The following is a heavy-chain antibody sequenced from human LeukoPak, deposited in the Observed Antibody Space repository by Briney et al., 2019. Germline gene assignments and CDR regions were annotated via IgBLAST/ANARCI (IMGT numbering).Heavy chain of an antibody. Sequence: PGGSLRLSCAASGFTFSSYWMNWVRQAPGKGLEWVAVISYDGSNKYYADSVKGRFTISRDNSKNTLYLQMNSLRAEDTAVYYCAKEPRIAAAGWGQGTLVTVSS. CDR3: AKEPRIAAAG. CDR1: GFTFSSYW. CDR2: ISYDGSNK. D-gene: IGHD6-13*01. J-gene: IGHJ4*02. V-gene: IGHV3-30*18.